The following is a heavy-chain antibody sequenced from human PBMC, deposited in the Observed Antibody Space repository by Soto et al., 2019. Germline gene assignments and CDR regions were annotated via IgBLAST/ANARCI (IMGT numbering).Heavy chain of an antibody. V-gene: IGHV3-33*01. CDR2: IWYDGSNK. J-gene: IGHJ4*02. CDR3: ARHGPAGIAAAGTYFVY. D-gene: IGHD6-13*01. CDR1: GFTFSSYG. Sequence: GGSLRLSCAASGFTFSSYGMHWVRQAPGKGLEWVAVIWYDGSNKYYADSVKGRFTISRDNSKNTLYLQMNSLRAEDTAVYYCARHGPAGIAAAGTYFVYCGQGTLVTVSS.